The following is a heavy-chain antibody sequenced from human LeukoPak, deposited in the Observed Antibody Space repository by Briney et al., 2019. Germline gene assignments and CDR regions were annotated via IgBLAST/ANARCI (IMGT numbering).Heavy chain of an antibody. CDR2: ISAYNGNT. V-gene: IGHV1-18*01. J-gene: IGHJ4*02. CDR1: GYRFTSYG. D-gene: IGHD3-16*01. CDR3: ATEYVRTHYFDW. Sequence: ASVKVSCKASGYRFTSYGISWVRQAPGQGLEWMGWISAYNGNTNYAQKLQGRVTMTTDTSTSTAYMELRSLRSDDTAVYYCATEYVRTHYFDWWGQGTLVTVSS.